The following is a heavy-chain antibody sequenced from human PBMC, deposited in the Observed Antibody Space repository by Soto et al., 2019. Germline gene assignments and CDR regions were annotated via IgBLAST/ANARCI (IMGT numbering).Heavy chain of an antibody. CDR1: GFTFNNYG. Sequence: QVQLVESGGGVVQPGRSLRLSCAASGFTFNNYGMHWVRQAPGEGLEWVAAISSEGSYKLYADSVKGRFTISRDNSKKTLSLQMSSLRAEDKAMYYCGEGGGYFQPWGQGTPVSVSS. D-gene: IGHD1-26*01. CDR2: ISSEGSYK. J-gene: IGHJ1*01. CDR3: GEGGGYFQP. V-gene: IGHV3-30*03.